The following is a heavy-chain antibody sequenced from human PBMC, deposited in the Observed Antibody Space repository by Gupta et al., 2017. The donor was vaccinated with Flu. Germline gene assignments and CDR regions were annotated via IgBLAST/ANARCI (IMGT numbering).Heavy chain of an antibody. J-gene: IGHJ6*02. V-gene: IGHV1-18*01. CDR3: ARGATVTTSPESYYYYYYGMDV. D-gene: IGHD4-17*01. CDR2: ISAYNGNT. CDR1: GYTFTSYG. Sequence: QVQLVQSGAEVKKPGASVKVSCKASGYTFTSYGISWVRPAPGQGLEWMGWISAYNGNTNYAQKLQGRVTMTTDTSTSTAYMELRSLRSDDTAVYYCARGATVTTSPESYYYYYYGMDVWGQGTTVTVSS.